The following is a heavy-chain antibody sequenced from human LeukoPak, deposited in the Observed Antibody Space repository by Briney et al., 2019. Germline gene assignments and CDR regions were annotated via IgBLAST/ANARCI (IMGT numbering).Heavy chain of an antibody. CDR1: GFSFTTHA. Sequence: GGSLRLSCVASGFSFTTHAMGWVRQAPGKGLEWVSHISGSGGSTKYSGSVKGRFTISRDNSKSTLYLQINSLGADDTAVYYCAKDKDPHSYGSGSYAPFDYWGQGTLVTVSS. D-gene: IGHD3-10*01. V-gene: IGHV3-23*01. CDR3: AKDKDPHSYGSGSYAPFDY. CDR2: ISGSGGST. J-gene: IGHJ4*02.